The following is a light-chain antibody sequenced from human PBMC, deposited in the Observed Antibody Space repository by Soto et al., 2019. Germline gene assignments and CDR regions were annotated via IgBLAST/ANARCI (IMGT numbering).Light chain of an antibody. J-gene: IGKJ4*01. CDR3: QQRSNWPLT. Sequence: EIVLTQSPATLSLSPGEGATLSCRASHSIHNYLAWYQQKPGQVPRLLIYDVSNRATGIPARFSGSGSGTVFTLTISSLEPDDFAVYYCQQRSNWPLTFGGGTKV. V-gene: IGKV3-11*01. CDR1: HSIHNY. CDR2: DVS.